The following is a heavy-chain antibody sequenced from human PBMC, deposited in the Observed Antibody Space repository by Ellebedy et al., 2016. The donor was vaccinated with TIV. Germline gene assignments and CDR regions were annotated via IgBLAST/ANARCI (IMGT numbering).Heavy chain of an antibody. Sequence: GGSLRLSXAASGFTFSDYHMSWIRQAPGKGLEWVSYIGNSDTKYYADSVKGRLTISRDNAKNSLYLQMNSLRAEDTAVYYCARGDTRAFDIWGQGTMVTVSS. CDR1: GFTFSDYH. CDR3: ARGDTRAFDI. CDR2: IGNSDTK. V-gene: IGHV3-11*01. J-gene: IGHJ3*02. D-gene: IGHD5-18*01.